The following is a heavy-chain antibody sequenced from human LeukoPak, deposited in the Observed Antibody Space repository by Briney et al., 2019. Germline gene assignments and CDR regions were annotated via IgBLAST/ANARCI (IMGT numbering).Heavy chain of an antibody. CDR3: ATLEIGDYYFDY. D-gene: IGHD3-16*01. CDR2: ISYSGSI. J-gene: IGHJ4*02. CDR1: GGSISSRPYY. Sequence: SETLSLTCTVSGGSISSRPYYWGWVRQPPGKGLEWIGSISYSGSIHYNPSLKSRVTISVDTSKNHFSLWLSSVTAADTAVYYCATLEIGDYYFDYWGQGTLVTVSS. V-gene: IGHV4-39*01.